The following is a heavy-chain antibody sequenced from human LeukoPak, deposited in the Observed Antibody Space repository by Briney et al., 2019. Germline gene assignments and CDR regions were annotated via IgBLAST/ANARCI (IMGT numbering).Heavy chain of an antibody. J-gene: IGHJ4*02. Sequence: SETLSLTCTVSGDSIRSSSYYWGWIRQPPGKGLEWIGSIYYSGSTYYNPSLKSRVTISVDTSKNQFSPKLSSVTAADTAVYYCARGHGYFDPFDYWGQGTLVTVSS. CDR3: ARGHGYFDPFDY. CDR2: IYYSGST. CDR1: GDSIRSSSYY. V-gene: IGHV4-39*07. D-gene: IGHD3-9*01.